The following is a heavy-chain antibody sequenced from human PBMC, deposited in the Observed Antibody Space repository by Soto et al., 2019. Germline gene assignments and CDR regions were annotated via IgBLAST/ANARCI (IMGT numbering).Heavy chain of an antibody. V-gene: IGHV3-23*01. CDR2: ISASGVST. J-gene: IGHJ4*02. D-gene: IGHD2-15*01. Sequence: EVQLLESGGGLVQPGGSLRLSCTAPEFNFSSYAMNWVRQSPEKGLEWVAGISASGVSTYYADSVKGRFTLSRDNSKNTLYLQMNSLRAEDTAIYYCAKDIRKLRPYYFDLWGQGDLVLVSS. CDR1: EFNFSSYA. CDR3: AKDIRKLRPYYFDL.